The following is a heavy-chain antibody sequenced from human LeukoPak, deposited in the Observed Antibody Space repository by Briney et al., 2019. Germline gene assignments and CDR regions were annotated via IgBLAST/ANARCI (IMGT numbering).Heavy chain of an antibody. J-gene: IGHJ4*02. CDR1: GFTVSSNY. CDR2: IYSGGST. CDR3: ARDLPVRGGSV. Sequence: GGSLRFSCAASGFTVSSNYMSWVRQAPGKGLEWVSVIYSGGSTYYADSVKGRFTISRDNSKNTLYLQMNSLRADDTAVYYCARDLPVRGGSVWGQGTLVIVSS. D-gene: IGHD3-10*01. V-gene: IGHV3-66*01.